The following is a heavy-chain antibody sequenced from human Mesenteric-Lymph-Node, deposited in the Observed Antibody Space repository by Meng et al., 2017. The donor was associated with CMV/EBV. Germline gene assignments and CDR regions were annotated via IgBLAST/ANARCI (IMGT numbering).Heavy chain of an antibody. J-gene: IGHJ5*02. CDR1: GFAFSTYA. D-gene: IGHD6-19*01. Sequence: GESLKISCAASGFAFSTYAVTWVRQAPGKGLEWVSAINGNADSTYYADSVKGRFTISRDNPENTLYLQMNSLRAEDTAIYYCARVRYSTGWQFDLWGQGTLVTVSS. CDR2: INGNADST. V-gene: IGHV3-23*01. CDR3: ARVRYSTGWQFDL.